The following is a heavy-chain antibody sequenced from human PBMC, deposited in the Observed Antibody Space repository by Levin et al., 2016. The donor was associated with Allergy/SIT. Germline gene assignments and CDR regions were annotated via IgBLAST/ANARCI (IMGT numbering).Heavy chain of an antibody. Sequence: ASVKVSCKASGYTFTSYYMHWVRQAPGQGLEWMGIINPSGGSTSYAQKFQGRVTMTRDTSTSTVYMELSSLRSEDTAVYYCARVGGYSYGFTHAFDIWGQGTMVTVSS. V-gene: IGHV1-46*01. CDR1: GYTFTSYY. D-gene: IGHD5-18*01. CDR3: ARVGGYSYGFTHAFDI. J-gene: IGHJ3*02. CDR2: INPSGGST.